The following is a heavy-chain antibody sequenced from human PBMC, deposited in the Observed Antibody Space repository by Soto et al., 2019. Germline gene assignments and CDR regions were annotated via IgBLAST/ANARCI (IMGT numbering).Heavy chain of an antibody. CDR3: AKVVAGVDYYYGMDV. J-gene: IGHJ6*02. D-gene: IGHD2-15*01. CDR2: IYYSGST. Sequence: PSETLSLTCSVSGGPVSSSSYYWHWIRQPPGKGLEWIGYIYYSGSTNYNPSLSSRVTISVDTSKNQFSLKLSSVTAADTAVYYCAKVVAGVDYYYGMDVWGQGTTVTVSS. CDR1: GGPVSSSSYY. V-gene: IGHV4-61*01.